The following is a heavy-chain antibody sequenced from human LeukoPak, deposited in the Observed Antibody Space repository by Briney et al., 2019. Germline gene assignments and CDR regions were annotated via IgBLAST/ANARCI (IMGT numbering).Heavy chain of an antibody. CDR3: AKGVLAVAGTPFDY. J-gene: IGHJ4*02. CDR2: ISGSGGST. CDR1: GFTFSSYA. V-gene: IGHV3-23*01. D-gene: IGHD6-19*01. Sequence: GGSLRLSCAASGFTFSSYAMSWVRQAPGKGLEWVSTISGSGGSTYYADSVKGRFTISRDNSKNTLYLQMYSLRAEDTAVYYCAKGVLAVAGTPFDYWGQRTLVTVSS.